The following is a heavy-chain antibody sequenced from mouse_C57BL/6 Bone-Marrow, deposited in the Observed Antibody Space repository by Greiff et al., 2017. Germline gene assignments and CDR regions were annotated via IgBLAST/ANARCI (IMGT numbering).Heavy chain of an antibody. CDR1: GFTFSSYA. D-gene: IGHD1-1*01. Sequence: EVQVVESGGGLVKPGGSLKLSCAASGFTFSSYAMSWVRQTPEKRLEWVATISDGGSYTYYPDNVKGRFTISRDNAKNNLYLQMSHLKSEDTAMYYCARYYYGSMFAYWGQGTLVTVSA. J-gene: IGHJ3*01. CDR2: ISDGGSYT. V-gene: IGHV5-4*01. CDR3: ARYYYGSMFAY.